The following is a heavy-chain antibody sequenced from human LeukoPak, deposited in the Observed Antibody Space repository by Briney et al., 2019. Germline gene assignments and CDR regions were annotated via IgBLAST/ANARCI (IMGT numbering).Heavy chain of an antibody. CDR1: GGSISSSSYY. V-gene: IGHV4-39*01. CDR3: ARLPHNYGRPSNYFDY. CDR2: IYYSGST. J-gene: IGHJ4*02. D-gene: IGHD5-18*01. Sequence: KPSETLSLTCTVSGGSISSSSYYWGWIRQPPGKGLEWIGSIYYSGSTYYNPSLKSRVTISVDTSKNQFSLKLSSVTAADTAVYYCARLPHNYGRPSNYFDYWGQGTLVTVSS.